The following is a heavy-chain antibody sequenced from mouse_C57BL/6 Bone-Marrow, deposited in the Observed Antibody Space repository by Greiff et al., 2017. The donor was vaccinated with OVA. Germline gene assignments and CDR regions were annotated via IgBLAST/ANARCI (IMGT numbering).Heavy chain of an antibody. CDR3: ARDGIVRRMDY. J-gene: IGHJ4*01. CDR1: GFTFSSYA. CDR2: ISDGGSYT. V-gene: IGHV5-4*01. D-gene: IGHD2-5*01. Sequence: EVKLMESGGGLVKPGGSLKLSCAASGFTFSSYAMSWVRQTPEKRLEWVATISDGGSYTYYPDNVKGRFTISRDNAENNLYLQMSHLKSEDTAMYYCARDGIVRRMDYWGQGTSVTVSS.